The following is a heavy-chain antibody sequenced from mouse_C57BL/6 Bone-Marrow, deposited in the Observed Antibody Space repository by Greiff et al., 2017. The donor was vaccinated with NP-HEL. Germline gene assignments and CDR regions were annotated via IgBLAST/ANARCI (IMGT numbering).Heavy chain of an antibody. J-gene: IGHJ4*01. D-gene: IGHD1-1*01. V-gene: IGHV1-82*01. CDR3: ARPPLDYYGKMAEAMDY. CDR1: GYAFSSSW. CDR2: IYPGDGDT. Sequence: VQLQQSGPELVKPGASVKISCKASGYAFSSSWMNWVKQRPGKGLEWIGRIYPGDGDTNYNGKFKGKATLTADKSSSTAYMQLSSLTSEDSAVYFCARPPLDYYGKMAEAMDYWGQGTSVTVSS.